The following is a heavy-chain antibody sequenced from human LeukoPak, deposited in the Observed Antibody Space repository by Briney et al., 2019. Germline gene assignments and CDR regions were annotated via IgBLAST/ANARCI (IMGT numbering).Heavy chain of an antibody. CDR3: ARGANGYNRFNQFDY. D-gene: IGHD5-24*01. V-gene: IGHV5-51*01. CDR2: IYPGDSDT. Sequence: GESLKISCKASGYSFINYWIGWVRQMPGKGLEWMGIIYPGDSDTRYSPSFQGQVTISADKSINTAYPQWSTLEASDTAMYYCARGANGYNRFNQFDYWAQGSLVTVSS. CDR1: GYSFINYW. J-gene: IGHJ4*02.